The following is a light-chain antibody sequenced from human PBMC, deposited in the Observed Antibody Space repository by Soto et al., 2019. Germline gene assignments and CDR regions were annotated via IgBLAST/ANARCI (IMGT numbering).Light chain of an antibody. CDR1: QSVSNNY. CDR2: GAS. CDR3: QQSGSSGT. J-gene: IGKJ1*01. Sequence: EIVLSMSPGTLSLSPRERATLSCRASQSVSNNYLAWYQQKPGQAPRLLIYGASNRATGIPDRFSGSGSGTDFTLTISRLEPEDFAVYYCQQSGSSGTFGQGTNVDIK. V-gene: IGKV3-20*01.